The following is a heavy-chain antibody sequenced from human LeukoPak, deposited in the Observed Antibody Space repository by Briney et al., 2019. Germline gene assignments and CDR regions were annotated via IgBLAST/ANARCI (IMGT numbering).Heavy chain of an antibody. CDR3: ARGAARLTRDDAFDI. CDR2: ISEDTSII. J-gene: IGHJ3*02. V-gene: IGHV3-48*01. Sequence: GGSLRLSCAASGFTFSLYGMNWVRPAPGKGLEWVSYISEDTSIIHYADSVKGRFTISRDNAKNSLYLQMSSLRVVDTAVYYCARGAARLTRDDAFDIWGQGTMVTVSS. CDR1: GFTFSLYG. D-gene: IGHD1-26*01.